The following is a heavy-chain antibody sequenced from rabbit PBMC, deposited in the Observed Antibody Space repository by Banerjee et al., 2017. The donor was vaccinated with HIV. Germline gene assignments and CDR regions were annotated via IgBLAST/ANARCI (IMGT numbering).Heavy chain of an antibody. CDR1: GFSFSSGYY. CDR2: IYTCSSGTA. CDR3: ARTFSDVGDGVGRFNL. J-gene: IGHJ4*01. D-gene: IGHD2-1*01. V-gene: IGHV1S40*01. Sequence: QSLEESGGGLVQPEGSLTLTCTASGFSFSSGYYMRWVRQAPGKGLEWIGCIYTCSSGTAYYASWAKGRFTISKTSSTTVTLQMTSLTAADTATYFGARTFSDVGDGVGRFNLWGPGTLVTVS.